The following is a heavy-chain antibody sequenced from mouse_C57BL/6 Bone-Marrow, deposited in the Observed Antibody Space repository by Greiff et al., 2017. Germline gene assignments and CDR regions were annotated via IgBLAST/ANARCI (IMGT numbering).Heavy chain of an antibody. D-gene: IGHD2-4*01. J-gene: IGHJ1*03. CDR1: GYTFTSYW. CDR3: ARRGYDYDGYFDV. Sequence: QVQLKQPGAELVMPGASVKLSCKASGYTFTSYWMHWVKQRPGQGLEWIGEIDPSDSYTNYNQKFKGKSTLTVDKSSSTAYMQLSSRTSEDSAVYYCARRGYDYDGYFDVWGTGTTVTVSS. V-gene: IGHV1-69*01. CDR2: IDPSDSYT.